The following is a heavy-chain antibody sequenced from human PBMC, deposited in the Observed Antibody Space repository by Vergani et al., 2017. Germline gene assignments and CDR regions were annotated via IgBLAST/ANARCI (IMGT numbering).Heavy chain of an antibody. D-gene: IGHD4-17*01. V-gene: IGHV5-10-1*03. J-gene: IGHJ2*01. CDR2: IDPSDSYT. Sequence: EVQLVQSGAEVKTPGESLRISCKGSGYSFTSYWISWVRQMPGKGLEWMGRIDPSDSYTNYSPSFQGHVTISADKSISTAYLQWSSLKASATAMYYCARPYIDYGDFWYFDLWGRGTLVTVSS. CDR3: ARPYIDYGDFWYFDL. CDR1: GYSFTSYW.